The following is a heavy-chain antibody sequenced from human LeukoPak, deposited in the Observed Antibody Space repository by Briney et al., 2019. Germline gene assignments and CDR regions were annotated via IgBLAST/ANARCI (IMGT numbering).Heavy chain of an antibody. CDR2: ISGSGGST. Sequence: PGGSLRLSCAASGFTFSSYAMSWVRQAPGKGLEWVSAISGSGGSTYYADSVKGRFTISRDNSKNTLYLQMNSLRAEDTAVYYCAKGMQQLVRYYYYYGMDVWGQGTTVTVSS. CDR3: AKGMQQLVRYYYYYGMDV. V-gene: IGHV3-23*01. CDR1: GFTFSSYA. J-gene: IGHJ6*02. D-gene: IGHD6-13*01.